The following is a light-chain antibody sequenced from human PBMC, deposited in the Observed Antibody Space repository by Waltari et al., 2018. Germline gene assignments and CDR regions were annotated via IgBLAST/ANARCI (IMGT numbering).Light chain of an antibody. CDR3: QQSHSFPLT. V-gene: IGKV1-39*01. J-gene: IGKJ4*01. CDR1: QNISRY. CDR2: AAA. Sequence: DIQMTQSPSSLSASVGDRVTITCRASQNISRYLKLYQQKERNAPKPLIYAAARLQSGVPSRFSGRGSGTEFTLISTNLQPEDVATFCCQQSHSFPLTFGGGTKVETK.